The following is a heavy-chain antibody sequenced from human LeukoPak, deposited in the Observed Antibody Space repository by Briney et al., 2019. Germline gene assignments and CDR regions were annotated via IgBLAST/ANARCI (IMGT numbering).Heavy chain of an antibody. D-gene: IGHD3-3*01. CDR2: IIPILGIA. V-gene: IGHV1-69*04. CDR3: ARVEYYDFWSGFYMDV. J-gene: IGHJ6*03. CDR1: GGTFSIYA. Sequence: GASVTVSCTASGGTFSIYAISWVRQAPGQGLEWMGRIIPILGIANYSQKFQGRVTITADESTSTAYMELSSLRSEDTAVYYCARVEYYDFWSGFYMDVWGKGTTVTVSS.